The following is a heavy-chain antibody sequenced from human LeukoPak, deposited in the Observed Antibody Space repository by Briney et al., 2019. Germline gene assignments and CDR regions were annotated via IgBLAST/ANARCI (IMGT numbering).Heavy chain of an antibody. CDR2: IYSGGST. CDR1: GFTVSSNY. CDR3: AKESRQWLVLGGVDY. J-gene: IGHJ4*02. V-gene: IGHV3-53*01. D-gene: IGHD6-19*01. Sequence: GGSLRLSCAASGFTVSSNYMSWVRQAPGKGLEWVSVIYSGGSTYYADSVKGRFTISRDNSKNTLYLQMNSLRAEDTAVYYCAKESRQWLVLGGVDYWGQGTLVTVSS.